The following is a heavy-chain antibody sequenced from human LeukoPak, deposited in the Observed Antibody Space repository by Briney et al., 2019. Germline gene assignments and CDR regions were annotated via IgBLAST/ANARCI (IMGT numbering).Heavy chain of an antibody. CDR1: GFTFSNNG. CDR2: ISYDGSNR. Sequence: GRSLRLSCAASGFTFSNNGMNWVRQAPGKGLEWVALISYDGSNRWYADSVKGRFTISRDSSKNMLYLQINSLRLEDTAVYYCADGDYWGQGTLVTVSS. V-gene: IGHV3-30*03. CDR3: ADGDY. J-gene: IGHJ4*02.